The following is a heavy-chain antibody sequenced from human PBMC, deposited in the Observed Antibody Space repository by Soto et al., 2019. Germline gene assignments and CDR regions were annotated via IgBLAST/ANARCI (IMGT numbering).Heavy chain of an antibody. CDR1: GYSFTSYW. J-gene: IGHJ6*02. CDR2: IYPGDSDT. V-gene: IGHV5-51*01. D-gene: IGHD6-13*01. Sequence: GESLKISCKGSGYSFTSYWIGWVRQMPGKGLEWMGIIYPGDSDTRYSPSFQGQVTISADKSISTAYLQWSSLKASDTAMYYCARNEEAGKYYYGMDVWGQGTTVTVSS. CDR3: ARNEEAGKYYYGMDV.